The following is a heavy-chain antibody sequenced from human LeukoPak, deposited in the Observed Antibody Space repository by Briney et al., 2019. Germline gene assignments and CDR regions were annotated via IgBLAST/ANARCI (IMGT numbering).Heavy chain of an antibody. CDR1: GYTFTGYY. V-gene: IGHV1-2*06. J-gene: IGHJ5*02. CDR3: ARDYYYDFWSGYYSGSGWFDP. CDR2: INPNSGGT. Sequence: ASVKVSCKASGYTFTGYYMHWVRQAPGQGLEWMGRINPNSGGTNYAQKFQGRVTMTRDTSISTAYMELSRLRSDDTAVYYCARDYYYDFWSGYYSGSGWFDPWGQGTLVTVSS. D-gene: IGHD3-3*01.